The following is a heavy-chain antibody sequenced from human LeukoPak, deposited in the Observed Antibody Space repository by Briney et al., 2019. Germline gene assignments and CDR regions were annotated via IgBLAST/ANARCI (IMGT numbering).Heavy chain of an antibody. D-gene: IGHD5-18*01. V-gene: IGHV4-34*01. CDR3: ARGRRQLWLKYYYYYGMDV. CDR2: INHSGST. CDR1: GGSFSGYC. J-gene: IGHJ6*02. Sequence: SETLSLTCAVYGGSFSGYCWSWIRQPPGKGLEWIGEINHSGSTNYNPSLKSRVTISVDTSKNQFSLKLSSVTAADTAVYYCARGRRQLWLKYYYYYGMDVWGQGTTVTVSS.